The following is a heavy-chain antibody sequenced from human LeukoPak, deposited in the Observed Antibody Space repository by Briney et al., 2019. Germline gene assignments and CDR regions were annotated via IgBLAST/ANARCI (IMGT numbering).Heavy chain of an antibody. CDR1: GGSVSTGTW. Sequence: PSGTLSLTCAVSGGSVSTGTWWSWVRQAPGKGLEWIGEIYHSGSTNYNPSLKSRVTISVDKSKNQFSLKLTSVTAADTAVYYCARVVWFGELLHTGWFDPWGQGTLVTVSS. CDR3: ARVVWFGELLHTGWFDP. J-gene: IGHJ5*02. CDR2: IYHSGST. D-gene: IGHD3-10*01. V-gene: IGHV4-4*02.